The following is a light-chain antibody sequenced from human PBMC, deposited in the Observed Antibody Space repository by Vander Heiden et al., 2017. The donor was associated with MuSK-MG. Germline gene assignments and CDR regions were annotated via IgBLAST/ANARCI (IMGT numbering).Light chain of an antibody. CDR2: DAS. CDR1: QGVSSY. Sequence: EIVLRQSPATLSLSPGERATLSCRASQGVSSYLAWYQQKPGQAPRLLIYDASNRATGIPARFSGSGSGTDFTLTISSLEPEDFAVYYCQQRSNWPLTFGGGTKVEIK. J-gene: IGKJ4*01. V-gene: IGKV3-11*01. CDR3: QQRSNWPLT.